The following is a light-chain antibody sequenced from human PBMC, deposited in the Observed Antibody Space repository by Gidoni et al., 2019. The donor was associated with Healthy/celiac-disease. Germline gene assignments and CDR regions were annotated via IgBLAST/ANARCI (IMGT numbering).Light chain of an antibody. CDR3: QQYGSSHPT. V-gene: IGKV3-20*01. CDR1: QSVSSSY. Sequence: EIVLTQSPGTLSLSQGERATLSCRASQSVSSSYLAWYQQKPGQAPRLLIYGASSRATGIPDRFSGSGSGTEFTLTISRLEPEDFAVYYCQQYGSSHPTFGGGTKVEIK. J-gene: IGKJ4*01. CDR2: GAS.